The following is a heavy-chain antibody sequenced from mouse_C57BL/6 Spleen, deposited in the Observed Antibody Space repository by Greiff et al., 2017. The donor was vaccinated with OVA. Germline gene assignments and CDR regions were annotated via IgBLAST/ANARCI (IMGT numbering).Heavy chain of an antibody. CDR1: GYTFTSYW. CDR2: IDPSDSYT. Sequence: QVQLQQPGAELVRPGTSVKLSCKASGYTFTSYWMHWVKQRPGQGLEWIGVIDPSDSYTNYNQKFKGKATLTVDTSSSTAYMQLSSLTSEDSAVYYCARAYDYYRFDYWGQGTTLTVSS. D-gene: IGHD2-4*01. J-gene: IGHJ2*01. V-gene: IGHV1-59*01. CDR3: ARAYDYYRFDY.